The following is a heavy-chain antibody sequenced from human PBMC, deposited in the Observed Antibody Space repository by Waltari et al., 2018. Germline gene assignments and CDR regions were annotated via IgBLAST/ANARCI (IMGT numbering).Heavy chain of an antibody. D-gene: IGHD6-6*01. V-gene: IGHV1-2*02. CDR2: LNPDSGAT. CDR1: GYTLRDNY. J-gene: IGHJ3*01. Sequence: QVQLVQSGAEVKTPGASVEVSCKASGYTLRDNYIHWGRQAPGQGLEWMGWLNPDSGATNSAEEFRGRLTMTRDTSTTTAFMALTGLTTDDTAVYYCARDVRRAFDVWGHGTMVAVSS. CDR3: ARDVRRAFDV.